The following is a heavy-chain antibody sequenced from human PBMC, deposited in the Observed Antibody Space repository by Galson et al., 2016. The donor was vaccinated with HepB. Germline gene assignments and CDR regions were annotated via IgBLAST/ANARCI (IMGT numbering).Heavy chain of an antibody. CDR3: ARTRGPTKGIDV. Sequence: PALVKPTQTLTLTCNFSGFSLKTDEMCVTWIRQPPGKALEWLARIYWDDEQRYSVSPKTRLSISKDASRNLVVLTMTNMNPVDTGTYYCARTRGPTKGIDVWGQGILVTVSS. V-gene: IGHV2-70*11. CDR2: IYWDDEQ. CDR1: GFSLKTDEMC. J-gene: IGHJ4*02. D-gene: IGHD2-8*01.